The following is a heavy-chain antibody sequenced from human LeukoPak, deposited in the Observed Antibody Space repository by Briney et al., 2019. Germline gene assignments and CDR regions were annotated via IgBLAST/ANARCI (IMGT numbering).Heavy chain of an antibody. J-gene: IGHJ4*02. CDR2: IYHSGST. CDR3: ARAPASKYYFDY. CDR1: GYSISSGYS. Sequence: SVTLSLTCTVSGYSISSGYSWGWIRQPPGKGLEWIGSIYHSGSTYYNPSLKSRVTMSVDTSKNQFSLKLSSVTAADTAVYYCARAPASKYYFDYWGQGTLVAVSS. V-gene: IGHV4-38-2*02.